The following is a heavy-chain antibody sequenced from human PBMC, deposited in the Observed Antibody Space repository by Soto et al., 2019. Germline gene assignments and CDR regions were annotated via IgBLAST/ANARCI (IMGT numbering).Heavy chain of an antibody. CDR3: ARDSQQWLSYYMDV. J-gene: IGHJ6*03. V-gene: IGHV1-2*04. D-gene: IGHD6-19*01. CDR1: GYTFTGYY. CDR2: INPNSGGT. Sequence: ASVKVSCNASGYTFTGYYMHWVRQAPGQGLEWMGWINPNSGGTNYAQKFQGWVTMTRDTSISTAYMELSRLRSDDTAAYYCARDSQQWLSYYMDVWGKGTTVTVSS.